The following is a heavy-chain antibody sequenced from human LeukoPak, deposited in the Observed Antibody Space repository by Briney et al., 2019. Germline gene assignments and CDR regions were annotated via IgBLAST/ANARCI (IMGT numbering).Heavy chain of an antibody. CDR2: INPNSGGT. D-gene: IGHD6-13*01. CDR3: AAFTHSSSWYHGYAFDI. Sequence: ASVKVSCKASGYTFTGYYMHWVRQAPGQGLEWMGWINPNSGGTNYAQKFQGRVTMTRDTSTSTVYMELSSLRSEDTAVYYCAAFTHSSSWYHGYAFDIWGQGTMVTVSS. J-gene: IGHJ3*02. V-gene: IGHV1-2*02. CDR1: GYTFTGYY.